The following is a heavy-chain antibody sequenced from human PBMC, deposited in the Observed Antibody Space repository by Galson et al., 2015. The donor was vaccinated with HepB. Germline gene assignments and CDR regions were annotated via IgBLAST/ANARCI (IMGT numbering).Heavy chain of an antibody. CDR1: GFTFSSYS. J-gene: IGHJ4*02. Sequence: SLRLSCAASGFTFSSYSMNWVRQAPGKGLEWVSSISSSSSYIYYADSVKGRFTISRDNAKNSLYLQMNSLRAEDTAVYYCATGGHGDYGSGSYSPGGYWGQGTLVTVSS. D-gene: IGHD3-10*01. V-gene: IGHV3-21*01. CDR3: ATGGHGDYGSGSYSPGGY. CDR2: ISSSSSYI.